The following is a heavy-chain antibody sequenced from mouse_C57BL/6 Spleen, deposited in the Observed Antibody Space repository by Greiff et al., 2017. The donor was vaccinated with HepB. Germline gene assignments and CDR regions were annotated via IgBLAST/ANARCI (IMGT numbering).Heavy chain of an antibody. D-gene: IGHD2-1*01. J-gene: IGHJ1*03. V-gene: IGHV1-80*01. CDR2: IYPGDGDT. Sequence: LEESGAELVKPGASVKISCKASGYAFSSYWMNWVKQRPGKGLEWIGQIYPGDGDTNYNGKFKGKATLTADKSSSTAYMPLSSLTSEDSAVYFGAKIFGNSLYWYFDVWGTGTTVTVSS. CDR1: GYAFSSYW. CDR3: AKIFGNSLYWYFDV.